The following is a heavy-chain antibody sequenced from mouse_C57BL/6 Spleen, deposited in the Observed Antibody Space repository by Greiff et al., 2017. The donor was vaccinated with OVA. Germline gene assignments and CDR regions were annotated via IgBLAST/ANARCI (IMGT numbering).Heavy chain of an antibody. D-gene: IGHD1-1*01. V-gene: IGHV5-6*01. Sequence: EVKLVESGGDLVKPGGSLQLSCAASGFTFSSYGMSWVRQTPDKRLEWVATISSGGSYNYYPDSVKGRFTISRDNAKNTLYLQMSSLKSEDTAMYYCARETTVEPSYHYAMDYWGQGTSVTVSS. CDR1: GFTFSSYG. J-gene: IGHJ4*01. CDR2: ISSGGSYN. CDR3: ARETTVEPSYHYAMDY.